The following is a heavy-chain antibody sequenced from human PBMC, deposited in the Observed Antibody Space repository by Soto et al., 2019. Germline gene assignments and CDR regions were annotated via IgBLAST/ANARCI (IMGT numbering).Heavy chain of an antibody. J-gene: IGHJ6*02. CDR2: IYWDDDK. Sequence: QITLKESGPTLVKPTQTLTLTCTFSGFSLSTIGVGVGWIRQPPGKALEWLALIYWDDDKRYSPSLKSRLTVTKDTSKNQVVLTMTNMDPVDTATYYCVQSRCGGDCLQSYSSHSYYGLDVWGQGTTVTVPS. CDR1: GFSLSTIGVG. V-gene: IGHV2-5*02. D-gene: IGHD2-21*02. CDR3: VQSRCGGDCLQSYSSHSYYGLDV.